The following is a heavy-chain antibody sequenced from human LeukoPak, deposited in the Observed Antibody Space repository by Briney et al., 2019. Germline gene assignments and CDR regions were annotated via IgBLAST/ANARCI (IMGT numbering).Heavy chain of an antibody. D-gene: IGHD1-26*01. Sequence: SVKVSCKASGGTFSSYAISWVRQAPGQGLEWMGRIIPILGIANYAQKFQGRVTITADKSTSTAYMELSSLRSEDTDVYYCATDSGSYYVYWGQGTLVTVSS. CDR2: IIPILGIA. J-gene: IGHJ4*02. CDR1: GGTFSSYA. CDR3: ATDSGSYYVY. V-gene: IGHV1-69*04.